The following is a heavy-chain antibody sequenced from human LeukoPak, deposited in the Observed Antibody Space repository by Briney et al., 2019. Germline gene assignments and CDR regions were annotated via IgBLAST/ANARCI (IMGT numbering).Heavy chain of an antibody. CDR1: GFAVSIYA. D-gene: IGHD6-25*01. CDR2: ISSRSTYI. CDR3: ARAGASGATDYYYYYMDV. J-gene: IGHJ6*03. V-gene: IGHV3-21*01. Sequence: PGGSLRLSCAASGFAVSIYAMSWVRQAPGKGLEWVSSISSRSTYIYYADSLKGRFTISRDNAKNSLYLHMNSLRAEDTAVYYCARAGASGATDYYYYYMDVWGKGTTVTVSS.